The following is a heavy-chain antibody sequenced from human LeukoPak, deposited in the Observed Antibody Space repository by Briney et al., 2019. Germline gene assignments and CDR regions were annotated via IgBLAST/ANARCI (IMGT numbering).Heavy chain of an antibody. D-gene: IGHD2-15*01. Sequence: GSLRLSCAASGFTFRSYGMHWVRQAPGKGLEWVAFIRYDGSNKYYADSVKGRFTISRDNSKNTLYLQMSSLRAEDTAVYYCAKGYCSGGSCYLIDYWGQGTLVTVSS. J-gene: IGHJ4*02. CDR1: GFTFRSYG. V-gene: IGHV3-30*02. CDR2: IRYDGSNK. CDR3: AKGYCSGGSCYLIDY.